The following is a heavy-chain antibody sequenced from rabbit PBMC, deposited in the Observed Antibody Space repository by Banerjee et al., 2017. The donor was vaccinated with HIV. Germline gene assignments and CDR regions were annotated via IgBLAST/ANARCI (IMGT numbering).Heavy chain of an antibody. CDR1: GFDFSSYG. CDR3: ARGHYAGGAGDGYAYFDL. J-gene: IGHJ4*01. D-gene: IGHD4-2*01. CDR2: IYISSGST. V-gene: IGHV1S47*01. Sequence: QEQLVESGGGLVQPGGSLKLSCKASGFDFSSYGVSWVRQAPGKGLEWIGYIYISSGSTDYASWVNGRFTVSRSTSLNTVDLKMTSLTAADTATYFCARGHYAGGAGDGYAYFDLWGPGTLVT.